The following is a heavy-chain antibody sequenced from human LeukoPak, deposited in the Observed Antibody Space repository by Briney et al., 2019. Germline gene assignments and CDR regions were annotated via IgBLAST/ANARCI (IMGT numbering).Heavy chain of an antibody. CDR3: AREQRGENTYYDTRDDFDY. D-gene: IGHD3-9*01. CDR2: IYHSGST. J-gene: IGHJ4*02. CDR1: GYSISSGYY. Sequence: PSETLSLTCTVSGYSISSGYYWGWIRQPPGKGLEWIGSIYHSGSTYYNPSLKSRVTISVDTSKNQFSLKLSSVTAADTAVYYCAREQRGENTYYDTRDDFDYWGQGTLVTVSS. V-gene: IGHV4-38-2*02.